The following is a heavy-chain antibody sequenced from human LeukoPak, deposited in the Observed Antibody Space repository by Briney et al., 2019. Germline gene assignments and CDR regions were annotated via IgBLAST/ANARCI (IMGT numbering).Heavy chain of an antibody. CDR1: GFSFSSYW. CDR3: ARGRSGYFDY. CDR2: IKEDGSEK. V-gene: IGHV3-7*05. D-gene: IGHD6-19*01. Sequence: GGSLRLSCAASGFSFSSYWMDWVRQAPGEGLEWVANIKEDGSEKYHVDSVKVRFTISRDNAKNSLYLQMNSLRVEDTAVYYCARGRSGYFDYWGQGTLVTVSS. J-gene: IGHJ4*02.